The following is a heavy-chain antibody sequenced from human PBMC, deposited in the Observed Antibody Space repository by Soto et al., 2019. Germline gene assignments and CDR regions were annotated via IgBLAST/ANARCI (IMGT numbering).Heavy chain of an antibody. D-gene: IGHD6-13*01. Sequence: QVQLQESGPGLVKPSGTLSLTCAVSGGSISTSNWWSWVRQPPGKGLEWIGQVYRTGSTNYNPSLERRLTISVDESKNQYSLKLTSVTAADTAVYYCARARATIAAAAIFDCWGQGTLVNVYS. CDR2: VYRTGST. CDR1: GGSISTSNW. J-gene: IGHJ4*02. CDR3: ARARATIAAAAIFDC. V-gene: IGHV4-4*02.